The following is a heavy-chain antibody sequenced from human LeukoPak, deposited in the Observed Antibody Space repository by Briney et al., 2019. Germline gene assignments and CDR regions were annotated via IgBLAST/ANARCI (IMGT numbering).Heavy chain of an antibody. V-gene: IGHV4-59*01. CDR3: ARSGNYGNYFDY. Sequence: SETLSLTCTVSGGSISSYYWSWIRQPPGKGLEWIGYIYYSGSTNYNPSLKSRVTISVDTSKNQFSLKLSSVTAADTAVYYCARSGNYGNYFDYWGQGTLVTVSS. CDR2: IYYSGST. J-gene: IGHJ4*02. CDR1: GGSISSYY. D-gene: IGHD1-7*01.